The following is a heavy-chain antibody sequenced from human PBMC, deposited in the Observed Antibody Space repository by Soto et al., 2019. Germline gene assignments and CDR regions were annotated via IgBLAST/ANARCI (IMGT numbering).Heavy chain of an antibody. V-gene: IGHV3-74*01. Sequence: GGSLRLSCAASGFTLSTYWMHWVRQAPGKGLVWVSRINNDGSSTSYADSVTGRFTISRDTAKNTLYLQMNSLRVEDTAVYYCARVDRSSSWYVDYWGRGTLVTVSS. J-gene: IGHJ4*02. D-gene: IGHD6-13*01. CDR1: GFTLSTYW. CDR2: INNDGSST. CDR3: ARVDRSSSWYVDY.